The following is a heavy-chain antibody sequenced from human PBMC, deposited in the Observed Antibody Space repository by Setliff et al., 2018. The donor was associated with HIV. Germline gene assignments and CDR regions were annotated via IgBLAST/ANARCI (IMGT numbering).Heavy chain of an antibody. CDR3: ARGAWYTSGWHSSRYMDV. Sequence: ASVKVSCKPSEYSFTSYDINWVRQATGQGLEWMGWLNPNSHNTGYAQKFQGRVIMTRDTSISTVYMELRSLRSEDTAVYYCARGAWYTSGWHSSRYMDVWGKGTTVTVSS. V-gene: IGHV1-8*01. CDR1: EYSFTSYD. CDR2: LNPNSHNT. J-gene: IGHJ6*03. D-gene: IGHD6-25*01.